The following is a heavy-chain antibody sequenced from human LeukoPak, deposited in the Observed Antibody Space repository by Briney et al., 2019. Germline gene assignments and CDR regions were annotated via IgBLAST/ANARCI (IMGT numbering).Heavy chain of an antibody. CDR3: ARDSSGSKDAFDI. J-gene: IGHJ3*02. Sequence: PGGSLRLSCAGSGFTFGGSQMNWVRQAPGKGLEWVSYISSGGSTMYYADSVKGRFTVSRDNAKNSLYLQMNSLRAEDTAVYYCARDSSGSKDAFDIWGQGTMVTVSS. CDR1: GFTFGGSQ. CDR2: ISSGGSTM. D-gene: IGHD3-22*01. V-gene: IGHV3-48*03.